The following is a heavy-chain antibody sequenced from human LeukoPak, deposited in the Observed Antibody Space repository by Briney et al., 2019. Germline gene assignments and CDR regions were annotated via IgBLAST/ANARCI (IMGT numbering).Heavy chain of an antibody. Sequence: GGSLRLSCVVSGFTFCSYAMHWVRQAPGKGLEWVAVISYDGSNKYYADSVKGRFTISRDNSKNTLYLQMNSLRAEDTAVYYCARDLLRYSSGWYSSRNYYYGMDVWGQGTTVTVSS. J-gene: IGHJ6*02. D-gene: IGHD6-19*01. CDR3: ARDLLRYSSGWYSSRNYYYGMDV. V-gene: IGHV3-30-3*01. CDR2: ISYDGSNK. CDR1: GFTFCSYA.